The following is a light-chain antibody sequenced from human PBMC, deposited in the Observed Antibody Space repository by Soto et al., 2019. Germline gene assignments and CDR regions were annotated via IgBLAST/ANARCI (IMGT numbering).Light chain of an antibody. V-gene: IGKV3-11*01. Sequence: EIVLTQSPATLSLSPGERATLSCRASQSVSSYLAWYQQKPGQAPRLLIYDASNRATGIPARFSGSGSGTDFTPTTSSLEPEDFAVYYCQQRSNWPPWTFGQATKVEVK. CDR3: QQRSNWPPWT. CDR2: DAS. J-gene: IGKJ1*01. CDR1: QSVSSY.